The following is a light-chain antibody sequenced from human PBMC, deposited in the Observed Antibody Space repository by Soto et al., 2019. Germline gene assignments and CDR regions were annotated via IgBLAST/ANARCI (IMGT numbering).Light chain of an antibody. Sequence: DVQMTQSPSSLSASVGDRVIITCKANQSIANFLNWFQHKPGEAPKLLISDASHLELGVPSMFSGSRSGTDFVLDISNLQSEDVATYFCQQYEDLPLTFGGGTKVDI. CDR1: QSIANF. CDR3: QQYEDLPLT. V-gene: IGKV1-33*01. J-gene: IGKJ4*01. CDR2: DAS.